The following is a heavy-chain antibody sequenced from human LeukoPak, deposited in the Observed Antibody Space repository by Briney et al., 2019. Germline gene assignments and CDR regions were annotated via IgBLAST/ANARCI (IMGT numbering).Heavy chain of an antibody. Sequence: GGSLRLSCAASGFTFSSYSMNWVRQAPGKGLERVSSISSSSSYIYYADSVKGRFTISRDNAKNSLYLQMNSLRAEDTAVYYCATPPGRRYYYDGSGFVDYWGQGTLVTVSS. D-gene: IGHD3-22*01. CDR3: ATPPGRRYYYDGSGFVDY. V-gene: IGHV3-21*01. CDR2: ISSSSSYI. CDR1: GFTFSSYS. J-gene: IGHJ4*02.